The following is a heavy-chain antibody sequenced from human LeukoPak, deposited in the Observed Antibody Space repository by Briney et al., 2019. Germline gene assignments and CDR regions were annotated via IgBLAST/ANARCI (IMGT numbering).Heavy chain of an antibody. CDR2: IGSSGSYI. CDR1: GFTFSSYH. CDR3: ARRATAERGHSYGLDF. D-gene: IGHD5-18*01. Sequence: PGGSLRLSCEVSGFTFSSYHMNWVRQAPGKGLEWVSSIGSSGSYIYYADSLTGRFTISRDNAKNSLYLQMNSLRAEDTAMYYCARRATAERGHSYGLDFWGQGTLVTVSS. V-gene: IGHV3-21*01. J-gene: IGHJ4*02.